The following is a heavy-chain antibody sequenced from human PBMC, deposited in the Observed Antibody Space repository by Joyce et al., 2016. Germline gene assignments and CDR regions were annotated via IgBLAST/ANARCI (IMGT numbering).Heavy chain of an antibody. Sequence: QVRLVESGGGVVQPGRSLRLSCAASGFSFSSYGMHWVRQAPGKGREVVAVISYDGINKYYADSGKGRVTISRDNSKNTLYLQTDSLRVEDTAVYYCAKDLHYYDTLGPSDYWGQGTLVTVSS. D-gene: IGHD3-22*01. J-gene: IGHJ4*02. CDR2: ISYDGINK. CDR3: AKDLHYYDTLGPSDY. V-gene: IGHV3-30*18. CDR1: GFSFSSYG.